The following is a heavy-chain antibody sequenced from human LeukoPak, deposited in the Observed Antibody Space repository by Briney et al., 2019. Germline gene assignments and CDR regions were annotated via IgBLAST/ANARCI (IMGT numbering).Heavy chain of an antibody. Sequence: GGSLRLSCTTSGFGSKNYAMSWVRLAPGKGLEWVSIISVTGVNTYYADSVKGRFTISRDNSKNTLYLQMNSLRAEDTAVYYCARQPAGYSYGAGAFDIWGQGTMVTVSS. V-gene: IGHV3-23*01. CDR2: ISVTGVNT. CDR3: ARQPAGYSYGAGAFDI. CDR1: GFGSKNYA. D-gene: IGHD5-18*01. J-gene: IGHJ3*02.